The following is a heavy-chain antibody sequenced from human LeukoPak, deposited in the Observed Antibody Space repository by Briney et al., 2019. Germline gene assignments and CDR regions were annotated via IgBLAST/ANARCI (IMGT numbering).Heavy chain of an antibody. Sequence: SETLSLTCSVSGGSISSSSSYWGWIRRPPGKGLEWIATIHYSGSTNYNPSLKSRVTISVDTSKNQFSLKLSSVTAADTAVYYCARHSSGSSLDYWGQGTLVTVSS. CDR1: GGSISSSSSY. CDR2: IHYSGST. CDR3: ARHSSGSSLDY. J-gene: IGHJ4*02. V-gene: IGHV4-39*01. D-gene: IGHD6-6*01.